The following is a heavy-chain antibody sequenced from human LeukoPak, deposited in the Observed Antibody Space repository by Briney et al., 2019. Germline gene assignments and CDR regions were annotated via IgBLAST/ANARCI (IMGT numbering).Heavy chain of an antibody. CDR2: IYSGGST. J-gene: IGHJ4*02. Sequence: PGGSLRLSCAASGFTVSSNYMSWVRQAPGKGLEWVSVIYSGGSTYYADSVKGRFTISRDNSKNTLYLQMNSLRAEDTAVYYCAREVYSSGWTYYFDYWDQGTLVTVSS. CDR3: AREVYSSGWTYYFDY. V-gene: IGHV3-53*01. D-gene: IGHD6-19*01. CDR1: GFTVSSNY.